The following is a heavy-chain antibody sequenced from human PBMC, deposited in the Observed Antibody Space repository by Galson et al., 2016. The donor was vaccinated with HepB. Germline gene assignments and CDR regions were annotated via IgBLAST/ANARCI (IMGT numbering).Heavy chain of an antibody. CDR2: TYYRSKWYN. D-gene: IGHD6-13*01. Sequence: CAISGHSVSSNSVTWDWIRQSPSRGLEWLGRTYYRSKWYNDYAVSVKSRMTINPDTSKNQFPLQLNSVTPEDTAVYYCARRGSKEKGYFDLWGRGTLVTVSS. J-gene: IGHJ2*01. CDR1: GHSVSSNSVT. CDR3: ARRGSKEKGYFDL. V-gene: IGHV6-1*01.